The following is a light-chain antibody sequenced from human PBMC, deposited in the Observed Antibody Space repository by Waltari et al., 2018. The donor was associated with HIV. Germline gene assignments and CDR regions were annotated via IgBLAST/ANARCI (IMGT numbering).Light chain of an antibody. Sequence: QSVLTQPPSVSAAPGQKVTISCSGNTSNLGNNYVSWYQQLPGTAPKLLIYDNNKRPSGIPDRFSGSKSGTSATLGITGLQTGDEADYYCGTWDSSLSAGVFGGGTKVTVL. CDR3: GTWDSSLSAGV. CDR1: TSNLGNNY. V-gene: IGLV1-51*01. J-gene: IGLJ3*02. CDR2: DNN.